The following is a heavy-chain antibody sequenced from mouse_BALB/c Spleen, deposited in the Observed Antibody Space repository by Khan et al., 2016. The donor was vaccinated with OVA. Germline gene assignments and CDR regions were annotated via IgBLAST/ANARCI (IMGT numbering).Heavy chain of an antibody. J-gene: IGHJ2*01. CDR3: ATSNCYGYYFDY. V-gene: IGHV5-17*02. CDR1: GFTFNSYG. D-gene: IGHD1-1*01. Sequence: EVELVESGGGLVQPGASGKLSCAASGFTFNSYGMHWVRQAPGKGLEWVAYISGDSNTIYYADTVKGRFTISRDNPKNTTFLQITSLMSEDTAMYYFATSNCYGYYFDYWGPGTTLTVS. CDR2: ISGDSNTI.